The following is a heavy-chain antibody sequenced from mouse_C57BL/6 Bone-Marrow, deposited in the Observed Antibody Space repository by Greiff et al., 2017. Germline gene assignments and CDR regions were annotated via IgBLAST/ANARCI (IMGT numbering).Heavy chain of an antibody. CDR2: ISDGGSYT. V-gene: IGHV5-4*01. CDR1: GFTFSSYA. J-gene: IGHJ4*01. Sequence: EVQRVESGGGLVKPGGSLKLSCAASGFTFSSYAMSWVRQTPEKRLEWVATISDGGSYTYYPDNVKGRFTLSRDNAKNNLYLQMSHLKSEDTAMYYCARDDDYFYYYALDYWGQGTSVTVSS. CDR3: ARDDDYFYYYALDY. D-gene: IGHD2-3*01.